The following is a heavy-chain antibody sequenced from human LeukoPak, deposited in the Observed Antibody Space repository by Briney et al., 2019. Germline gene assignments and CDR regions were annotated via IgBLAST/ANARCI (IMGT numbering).Heavy chain of an antibody. CDR2: INPNSGGT. Sequence: ASVKVSCKASGYTFTGYYMHWVRQAPGQGLEWMGRINPNSGGTNYAQKFQGRVTMTRDTSISTAYMELSRLRSDDTAVYYCAFIPGRTDAFDIWGQGTMVTVPS. D-gene: IGHD2-15*01. V-gene: IGHV1-2*06. CDR1: GYTFTGYY. CDR3: AFIPGRTDAFDI. J-gene: IGHJ3*02.